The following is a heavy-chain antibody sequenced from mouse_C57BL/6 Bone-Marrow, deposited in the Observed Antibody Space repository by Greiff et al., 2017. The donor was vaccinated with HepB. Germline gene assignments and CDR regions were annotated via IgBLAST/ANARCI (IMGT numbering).Heavy chain of an antibody. D-gene: IGHD1-1*01. CDR1: GFTFGSYA. CDR2: ISDGGSYT. CDR3: AREGYGSSPWFAY. J-gene: IGHJ3*01. Sequence: EVKLMESGGGLVKPGGSLKLSCAASGFTFGSYAMSWVRQTPEKRLEWVATISDGGSYTYYPDNVKGRFTISRDNAKNNLYLQMSHLKSEDTAMYYCAREGYGSSPWFAYWGQGTLVTVSA. V-gene: IGHV5-4*01.